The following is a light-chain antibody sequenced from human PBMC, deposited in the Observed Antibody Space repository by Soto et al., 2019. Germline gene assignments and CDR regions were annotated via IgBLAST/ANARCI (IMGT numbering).Light chain of an antibody. V-gene: IGKV3-15*01. CDR2: GAS. CDR3: QQYNNWPRT. Sequence: EIVMTQSPATLSVSPGERATLSCGASQSVSTNLAWYQQKPGQAPRLLIYGASTRATGIPARFTGSGSGTEFTLILSSLQSEDFAVYYCQQYNNWPRTFGQGPQVDLK. CDR1: QSVSTN. J-gene: IGKJ1*01.